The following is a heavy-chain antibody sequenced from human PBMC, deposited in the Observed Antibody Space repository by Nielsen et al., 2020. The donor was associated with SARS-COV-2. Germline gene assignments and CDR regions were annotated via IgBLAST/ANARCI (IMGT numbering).Heavy chain of an antibody. CDR3: ARVAAPWYYYGMDV. CDR1: GGSFSGYY. CDR2: IYYSGST. V-gene: IGHV4-34*01. J-gene: IGHJ6*02. D-gene: IGHD6-25*01. Sequence: SETLSLTCAVYGGSFSGYYWSWIRQPPGKGLEWIGSIYYSGSTYYNPSLKSRVTISVDTSKNQFSLKLSSVTAADTAVYYCARVAAPWYYYGMDVWGQGTTVTVSS.